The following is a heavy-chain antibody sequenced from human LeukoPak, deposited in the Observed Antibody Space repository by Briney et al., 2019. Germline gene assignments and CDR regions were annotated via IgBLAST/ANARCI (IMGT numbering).Heavy chain of an antibody. CDR1: GYSIRSGYY. V-gene: IGHV4-38-2*01. D-gene: IGHD3-22*01. CDR3: ARGASGYYDSSEDY. CDR2: IYHSGST. J-gene: IGHJ4*02. Sequence: PSETLSLTCAVSGYSIRSGYYWGWIRQPPGKGLEWIGSIYHSGSTYYNPSLKSRVTISVDTSKNHFSLKLSSVTAADTAVYYCARGASGYYDSSEDYWGQGTLVTVSS.